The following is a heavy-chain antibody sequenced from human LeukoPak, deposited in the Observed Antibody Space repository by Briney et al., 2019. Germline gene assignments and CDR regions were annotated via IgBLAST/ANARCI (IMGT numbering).Heavy chain of an antibody. CDR1: GYTFTGCY. Sequence: ASVKVSCKASGYTFTGCYMHWVRQAPGQGLEWMGWINPNSGGTNYAQKFQGRVTMTRDTSISTAYMELSRLRSDDTAVYYCARGILIDYYDSSGYLAYFDYWGQGTLVTVSS. CDR2: INPNSGGT. D-gene: IGHD3-22*01. J-gene: IGHJ4*02. CDR3: ARGILIDYYDSSGYLAYFDY. V-gene: IGHV1-2*02.